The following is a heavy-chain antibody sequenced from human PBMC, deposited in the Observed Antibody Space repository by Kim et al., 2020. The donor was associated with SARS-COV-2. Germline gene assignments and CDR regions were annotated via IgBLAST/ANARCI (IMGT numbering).Heavy chain of an antibody. Sequence: ASVKVSCKASGYTLTELSMHWVRQAPGKGLEWMGGFEPEDGETNYAQKFQGRVTMTEDTSTDTAYMELSSLRSEDTAVYYCATGLAYCSGGSCYRLSYWGQGTLVTVSS. D-gene: IGHD2-15*01. J-gene: IGHJ4*02. CDR3: ATGLAYCSGGSCYRLSY. V-gene: IGHV1-24*01. CDR1: GYTLTELS. CDR2: FEPEDGET.